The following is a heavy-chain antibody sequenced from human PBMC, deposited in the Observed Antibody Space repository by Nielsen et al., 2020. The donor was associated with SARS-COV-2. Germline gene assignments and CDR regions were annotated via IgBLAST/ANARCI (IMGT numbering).Heavy chain of an antibody. J-gene: IGHJ4*02. CDR2: INPIGGST. V-gene: IGHV1-46*01. CDR1: GYTFTSYY. Sequence: SVKVSCKASGYTFTSYYFHWVRQAPGQGLEWLGVINPIGGSTVYAQNFRGRVTMTRDTSTNTVYMELSSLTSEDTAVYYCARDRVRGPDSAYDSYDYWGLGTQVTVSS. D-gene: IGHD5-12*01. CDR3: ARDRVRGPDSAYDSYDY.